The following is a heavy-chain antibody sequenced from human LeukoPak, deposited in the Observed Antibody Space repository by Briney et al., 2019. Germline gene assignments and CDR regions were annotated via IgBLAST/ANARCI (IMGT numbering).Heavy chain of an antibody. CDR3: ARSACSGGSCYSDY. V-gene: IGHV4-4*02. CDR1: GGSISSCNW. J-gene: IGHJ4*02. Sequence: SGTLSLTCAVSGGSISSCNWWSWVRQSPGKGLGWIGEIFHSGRTNYNPSLKSRVTIPVDKSKNQFSLKLSSVSAADTAVYYCARSACSGGSCYSDYWGQGTLVTVSS. CDR2: IFHSGRT. D-gene: IGHD2-15*01.